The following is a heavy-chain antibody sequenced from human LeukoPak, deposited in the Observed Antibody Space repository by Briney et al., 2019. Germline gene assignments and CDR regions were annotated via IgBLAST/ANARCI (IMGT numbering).Heavy chain of an antibody. CDR2: IYYSGST. V-gene: IGHV4-39*07. D-gene: IGHD3-3*01. J-gene: IGHJ4*02. CDR3: ARGLWSNVPSALYS. CDR1: GGSISSSSYY. Sequence: SETLSLTCTVSGGSISSSSYYWGWIRQPPGKGLEWIGSIYYSGSTYYNPSLKSRVTISVDTSKNQFSLNVTSVTAADTAVYYCARGLWSNVPSALYSWGQGTLVTVSS.